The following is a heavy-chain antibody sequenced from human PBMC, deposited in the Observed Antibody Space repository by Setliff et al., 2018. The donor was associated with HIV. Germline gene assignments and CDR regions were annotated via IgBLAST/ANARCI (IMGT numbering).Heavy chain of an antibody. V-gene: IGHV3-15*01. CDR2: IKNRPAGGTT. CDR1: GFTLSSYW. D-gene: IGHD6-6*01. J-gene: IGHJ4*02. Sequence: GGSLRLSCAASGFTLSSYWMSWVRQAPGRGLEWVGRIKNRPAGGTTEYAAPVKGRFTISRDDSKNMAYLQMNSLKIEDTALYFCSINSPLSSWGQGTLVTVSS. CDR3: SINSPLSS.